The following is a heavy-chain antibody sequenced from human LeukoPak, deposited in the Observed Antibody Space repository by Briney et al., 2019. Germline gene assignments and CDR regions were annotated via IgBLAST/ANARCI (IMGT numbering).Heavy chain of an antibody. CDR1: GFTVSSNY. D-gene: IGHD3-22*01. Sequence: GGSLRLSCAASGFTVSSNYMSWVRQAPGKGLEWVSVIYSGGSTYYADSVKGRFTISRDNSKNTLYLQMNSLRAEDTAVYYCARGAPPSIYDSSGYYFFDYWGQGTLVTVSS. CDR3: ARGAPPSIYDSSGYYFFDY. J-gene: IGHJ4*02. V-gene: IGHV3-53*01. CDR2: IYSGGST.